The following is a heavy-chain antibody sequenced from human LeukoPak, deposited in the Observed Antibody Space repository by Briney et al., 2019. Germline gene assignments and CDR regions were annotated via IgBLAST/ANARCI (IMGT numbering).Heavy chain of an antibody. CDR1: GFTFSDYY. Sequence: GGSLRLSCAASGFTFSDYYMSWIRQAPGKGLEWVSYISSSGSTIYYADSVKGLFTIPRDNAKNSLYLQMNSLRVEDTALYYCVRAASGALSSFDYWGQGTLVTVSS. D-gene: IGHD2/OR15-2a*01. V-gene: IGHV3-11*04. CDR3: VRAASGALSSFDY. CDR2: ISSSGSTI. J-gene: IGHJ4*02.